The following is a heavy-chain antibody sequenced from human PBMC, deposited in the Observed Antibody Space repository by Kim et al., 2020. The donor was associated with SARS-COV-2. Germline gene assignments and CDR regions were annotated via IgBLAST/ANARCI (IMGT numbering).Heavy chain of an antibody. V-gene: IGHV3-74*01. CDR3: ARDRGRTGANDY. D-gene: IGHD2-8*02. CDR2: INSDGSST. CDR1: GFTFSSHW. Sequence: GGSLRLSCAASGFTFSSHWMHWVRQAPGKGLVWVSRINSDGSSTSYADSVKGRFTISRDNAKNTLYLQMNSLRAEDTAVYYCARDRGRTGANDYWGQGTLVTVSS. J-gene: IGHJ4*02.